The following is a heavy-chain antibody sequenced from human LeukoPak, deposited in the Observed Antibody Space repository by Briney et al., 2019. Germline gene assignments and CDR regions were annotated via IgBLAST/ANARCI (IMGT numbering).Heavy chain of an antibody. Sequence: SVKVSCKASGGTFSSYAISWVRQAPGQGLEWMGGIIPIFGTANYAQKFQGRVTITADESTSTAYMELSSLRSEDTAVYYCARDRPITPNEYFWFDPWGQGTLVTVSS. CDR3: ARDRPITPNEYFWFDP. V-gene: IGHV1-69*13. D-gene: IGHD1-14*01. CDR1: GGTFSSYA. J-gene: IGHJ5*02. CDR2: IIPIFGTA.